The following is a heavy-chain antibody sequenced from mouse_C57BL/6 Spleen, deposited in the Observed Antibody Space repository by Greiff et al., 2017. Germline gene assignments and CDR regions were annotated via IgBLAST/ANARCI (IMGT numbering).Heavy chain of an antibody. CDR1: GYTFTSYW. J-gene: IGHJ4*01. D-gene: IGHD2-3*01. CDR3: ARGYDGYSNYAMDY. CDR2: IHPNSGST. V-gene: IGHV1-64*01. Sequence: VQLQQSGAELVKPGASVKLSCKASGYTFTSYWMHWVKQRPGQGLEWIGMIHPNSGSTNYNEKFKSKATLTVDKSSSTAYMQLSSLTSEDSAVYYCARGYDGYSNYAMDYWGQGTSVTVSS.